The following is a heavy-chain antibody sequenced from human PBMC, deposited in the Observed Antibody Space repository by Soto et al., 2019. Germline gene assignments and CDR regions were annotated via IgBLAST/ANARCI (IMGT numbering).Heavy chain of an antibody. CDR1: GGTFNTHS. D-gene: IGHD5-18*01. CDR2: IIPLFGTG. V-gene: IGHV1-69*01. Sequence: QVQLLQSGAEVRKPGSSVKVSCKASGGTFNTHSINWVRQAPGQGLEWMGGIIPLFGTGNYAQKFQGRVTITADESTSTAYMELSSLRSEDTAVYYCARRGYSYAQETGPLDSWRQGTLLTVSS. CDR3: ARRGYSYAQETGPLDS. J-gene: IGHJ4*02.